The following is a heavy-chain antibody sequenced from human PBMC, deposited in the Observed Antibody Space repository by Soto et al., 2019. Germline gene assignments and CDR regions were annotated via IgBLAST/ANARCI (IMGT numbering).Heavy chain of an antibody. D-gene: IGHD5-12*01. Sequence: EVQLLESGGGLVQPGGSLRLSCAVSGLTFRNHAMSLVRQAPGKGLVWVSTIAPIGYSTHYACSVEGRFTISRDDSKSTLALQRNSLGADAKAFYYCVSWVAPHFDYWGQGPLVSVSS. V-gene: IGHV3-23*01. CDR3: VSWVAPHFDY. CDR2: IAPIGYST. CDR1: GLTFRNHA. J-gene: IGHJ4*02.